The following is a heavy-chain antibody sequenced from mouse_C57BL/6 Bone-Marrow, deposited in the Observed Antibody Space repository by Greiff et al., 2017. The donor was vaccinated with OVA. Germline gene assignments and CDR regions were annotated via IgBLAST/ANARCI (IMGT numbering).Heavy chain of an antibody. V-gene: IGHV14-2*01. CDR3: ARSNFYSNYVDAMDY. CDR2: IDPEDGET. J-gene: IGHJ4*01. Sequence: VQLKQSGAELVKPGASVKLSCTASGFNIQDYYMHWVKQRTEQGLEWIGRIDPEDGETKYAPKFQGKATITAVTSSNTAYLQLSSLTSEDTAVDYCARSNFYSNYVDAMDYWGQGTSVTVSS. CDR1: GFNIQDYY. D-gene: IGHD2-5*01.